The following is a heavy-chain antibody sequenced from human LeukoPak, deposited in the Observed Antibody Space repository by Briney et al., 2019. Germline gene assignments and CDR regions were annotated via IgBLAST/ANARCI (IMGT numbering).Heavy chain of an antibody. CDR1: GFTFSSYA. CDR3: ARGSSIHVLLYHYYYMDV. V-gene: IGHV3-30*04. D-gene: IGHD2-2*01. J-gene: IGHJ6*03. Sequence: GGSLRLSCAASGFTFSSYAMHWVRQAPGKGLEWVAVISYDGSNKYYADSVKGRFTISRDNSKNTLYLQMNSLRAEDTAVYYCARGSSIHVLLYHYYYMDVWGKGTTVAVSS. CDR2: ISYDGSNK.